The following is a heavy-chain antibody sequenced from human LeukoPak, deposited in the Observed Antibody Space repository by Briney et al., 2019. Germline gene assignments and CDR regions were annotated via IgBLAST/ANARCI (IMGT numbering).Heavy chain of an antibody. CDR3: ARGGWDYYGLDV. V-gene: IGHV4-39*02. J-gene: IGHJ6*02. D-gene: IGHD1-26*01. CDR1: GGSISSSSYY. CDR2: IYYSGST. Sequence: PSETLSLTCTVSGGSISSSSYYWGWIRQPPGKGLEWIASIYYSGSTYYNPSLKSRVTISVDTSKNQFSLRLNSVTAADTAVYYCARGGWDYYGLDVWGQGTTVTVSS.